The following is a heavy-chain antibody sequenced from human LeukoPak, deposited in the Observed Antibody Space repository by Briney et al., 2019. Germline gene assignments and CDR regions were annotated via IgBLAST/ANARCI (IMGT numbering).Heavy chain of an antibody. CDR2: IYYSGST. CDR3: ATTLGGHYFDY. Sequence: PSETLSLTCTVSGGSISSSSYYWGWIRQPPGKGLEWSGSIYYSGSTYYNPSLKSRVTISVDTSKNQFSLKLSSVTAADTAVYYCATTLGGHYFDYWGQGTLVTVSS. D-gene: IGHD3-16*01. CDR1: GGSISSSSYY. V-gene: IGHV4-39*01. J-gene: IGHJ4*02.